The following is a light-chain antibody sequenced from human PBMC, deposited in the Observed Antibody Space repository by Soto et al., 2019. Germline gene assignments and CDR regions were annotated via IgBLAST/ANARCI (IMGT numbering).Light chain of an antibody. Sequence: QSVLTQPPSASGSPGQSVTISCTGTRSDVGAYNYVSWYQQHPGKAPKLLIYEVSKRPSGVPDRFSGSKSGNTASLTVSWLQFEDEADYYCSSYTSSSTYVFGTGTKVTVL. CDR1: RSDVGAYNY. CDR3: SSYTSSSTYV. CDR2: EVS. J-gene: IGLJ1*01. V-gene: IGLV2-8*01.